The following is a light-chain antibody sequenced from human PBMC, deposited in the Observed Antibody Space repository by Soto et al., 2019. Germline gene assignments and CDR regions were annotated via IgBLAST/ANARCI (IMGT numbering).Light chain of an antibody. CDR3: LSYRDTNTWV. CDR2: NVS. Sequence: QSALTQPPSVSGSPGQSVTISCTGTSSDIGGYNRISWYQQTPGTAPKFIIYNVSYRPSGVPARFSGAKSGNTASLTISGLQAEDEADYDCLSYRDTNTWVFGGGTKLTVL. CDR1: SSDIGGYNR. V-gene: IGLV2-18*02. J-gene: IGLJ3*02.